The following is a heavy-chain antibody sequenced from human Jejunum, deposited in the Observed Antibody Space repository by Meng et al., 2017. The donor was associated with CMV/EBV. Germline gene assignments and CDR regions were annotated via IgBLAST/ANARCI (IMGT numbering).Heavy chain of an antibody. CDR2: INPNDGTA. J-gene: IGHJ4*02. V-gene: IGHV1-46*01. Sequence: KAAGYAVTSYNMHGMRQAPGQGLEWMEVINPNDGTAAYAQEFQGRVTMTGDSSTSTIYMKLNSLGSEDAAVYFCATKIDITYFDFWGQGTLVTVSS. D-gene: IGHD1-14*01. CDR1: GYAVTSYN. CDR3: ATKIDITYFDF.